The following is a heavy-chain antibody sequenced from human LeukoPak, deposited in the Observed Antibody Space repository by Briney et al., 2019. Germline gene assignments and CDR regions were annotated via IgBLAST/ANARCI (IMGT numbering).Heavy chain of an antibody. CDR1: GYTFTGYY. V-gene: IGHV1-2*02. CDR3: ARARGNWFDP. CDR2: INPNSGGT. J-gene: IGHJ5*02. Sequence: ASVKVSCKASGYTFTGYYMHWLRQAPGQGLEWMGWINPNSGGTNYAQKFQGRATMTRDTSISTAYMELSRLRSDDTAVYYCARARGNWFDPWGQGALVTVSS.